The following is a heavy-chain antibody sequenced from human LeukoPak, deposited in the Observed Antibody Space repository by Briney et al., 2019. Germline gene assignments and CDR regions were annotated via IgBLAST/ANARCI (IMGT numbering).Heavy chain of an antibody. D-gene: IGHD1-14*01. V-gene: IGHV3-33*01. Sequence: PGGSLRLSCAASRFTFSDSGMPWVRQAPGKGLEWVAFIWDDGSNKYYADSVKGRFTISRDNSMNTLYVQMNSLRAEDTAVYYCARGRGNHPYFDFWGQGTLVTVSS. J-gene: IGHJ4*02. CDR2: IWDDGSNK. CDR1: RFTFSDSG. CDR3: ARGRGNHPYFDF.